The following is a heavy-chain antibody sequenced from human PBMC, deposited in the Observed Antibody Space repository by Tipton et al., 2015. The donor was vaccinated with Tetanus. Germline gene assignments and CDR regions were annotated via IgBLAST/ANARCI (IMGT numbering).Heavy chain of an antibody. D-gene: IGHD2-15*01. J-gene: IGHJ4*02. CDR1: GFTFSRYW. CDR2: INSDGSVK. CDR3: ASRHFSGESDHWYY. V-gene: IGHV3-74*01. Sequence: SLRLSCAASGFTFSRYWMHWVRQAPGKGLVWVSRINSDGSVKDYGDSVKGRCTISRDNAKNTLYLQMNSLRAEDTAVYYCASRHFSGESDHWYYWGQGSLVTVSS.